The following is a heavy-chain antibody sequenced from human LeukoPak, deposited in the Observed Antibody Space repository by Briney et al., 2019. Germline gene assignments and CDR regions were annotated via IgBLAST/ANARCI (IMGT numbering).Heavy chain of an antibody. Sequence: PSETLSLTCAVCGGSFRGYYGSWIRQPPGKGLDWIGEINHTGSTNYNPSLKSRVTISVDTSKNQFSLKLSSVTAADTAVYYCARGRQEGIVVVVAAKVFDWFDPWGQGTLVTVSS. D-gene: IGHD2-15*01. CDR3: ARGRQEGIVVVVAAKVFDWFDP. V-gene: IGHV4-34*01. CDR2: INHTGST. J-gene: IGHJ5*02. CDR1: GGSFRGYY.